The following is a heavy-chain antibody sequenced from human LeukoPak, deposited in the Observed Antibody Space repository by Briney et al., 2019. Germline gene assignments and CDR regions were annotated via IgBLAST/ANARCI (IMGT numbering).Heavy chain of an antibody. J-gene: IGHJ4*02. D-gene: IGHD3-3*01. V-gene: IGHV4-39*01. CDR1: GGSISTNSYY. CDR3: ARHATTYDLWSGPPDY. Sequence: SETLSLTCTVSGGSISTNSYYWGWIRQPPGKGLEWIGNIYYSGSTYCNPSLKSRVTISVDTSKNRFSLNLTSVTATDTAVYYCARHATTYDLWSGPPDYWGPGTLVTVSS. CDR2: IYYSGST.